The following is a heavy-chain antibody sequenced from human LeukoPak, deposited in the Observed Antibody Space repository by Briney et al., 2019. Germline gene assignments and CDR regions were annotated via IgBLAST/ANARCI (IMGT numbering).Heavy chain of an antibody. CDR2: IKQDGSEK. CDR1: GFTFSSYW. V-gene: IGHV3-7*01. J-gene: IGHJ6*01. Sequence: GGSLRLPCAASGFTFSSYWMSWVRQAPGKGLEWVANIKQDGSEKYYVDSVKGRFTISRDNAKNSLYLQMNSLRAEDTAVYYCANIFYDFWSGYPLGMDVWGQGTTVTVSS. CDR3: ANIFYDFWSGYPLGMDV. D-gene: IGHD3-3*01.